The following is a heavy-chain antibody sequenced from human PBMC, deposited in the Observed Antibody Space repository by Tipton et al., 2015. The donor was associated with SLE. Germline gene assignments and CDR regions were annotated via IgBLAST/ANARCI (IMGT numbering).Heavy chain of an antibody. Sequence: QVQLVQSGAEVRTPGASVKVSCKASGYTFSSYGISWVRQAPGQGLEWMGWISAYNGHTKFTQKFQGRVTLTTDSSTSTTYMALRSPRSDDTAIYYCARECSGTGCLDYWGQGTLVTVSS. J-gene: IGHJ4*02. CDR2: ISAYNGHT. CDR3: ARECSGTGCLDY. V-gene: IGHV1-18*01. CDR1: GYTFSSYG. D-gene: IGHD3-10*02.